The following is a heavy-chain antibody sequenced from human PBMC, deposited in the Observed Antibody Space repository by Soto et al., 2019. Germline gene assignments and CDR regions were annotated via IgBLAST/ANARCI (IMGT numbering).Heavy chain of an antibody. D-gene: IGHD1-26*01. CDR3: AKDGSHNFDY. Sequence: QVQLVESGGGVVQPGRSLKLSCAASGFTFSHYAMHWVRQAPGKGLEWVALMSYDGSNEYYADSVKDRFTISRDNSKNPLYLQMNSLRAEDTAVYYCAKDGSHNFDYWGQGTLVTVSS. CDR1: GFTFSHYA. CDR2: MSYDGSNE. J-gene: IGHJ4*02. V-gene: IGHV3-30*18.